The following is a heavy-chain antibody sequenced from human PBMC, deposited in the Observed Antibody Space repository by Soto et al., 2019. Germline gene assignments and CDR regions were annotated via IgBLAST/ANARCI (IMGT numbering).Heavy chain of an antibody. D-gene: IGHD2-15*01. V-gene: IGHV3-53*01. CDR1: GFTVSNNY. CDR2: ISGSGGYT. CDR3: ARRLYCSGSSCHYYYYTMDV. J-gene: IGHJ6*02. Sequence: EVQLVESGGGLIQPGGSLRLSCAASGFTVSNNYMSWVRQAPGKGLEWVSVISGSGGYTYYADSVKGRFTISRDNSKNTLYLQMNSLGAEDTAVYYCARRLYCSGSSCHYYYYTMDVWGQGTTVIVSS.